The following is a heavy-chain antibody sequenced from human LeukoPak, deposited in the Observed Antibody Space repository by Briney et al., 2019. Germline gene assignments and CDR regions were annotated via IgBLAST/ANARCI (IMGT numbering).Heavy chain of an antibody. CDR3: ARRGYDSCGSYRNY. CDR2: IYYSGST. V-gene: IGHV4-39*01. J-gene: IGHJ4*02. Sequence: PSETLSLTCTVSGGSISSSSYYWGWIRQPPGKGLEWIGSIYYSGSTYYNPSLKSRVTISVDTSKNQFSLKLSSVTAADTAVYYCARRGYDSCGSYRNYWGQGTLVTVSS. D-gene: IGHD3-22*01. CDR1: GGSISSSSYY.